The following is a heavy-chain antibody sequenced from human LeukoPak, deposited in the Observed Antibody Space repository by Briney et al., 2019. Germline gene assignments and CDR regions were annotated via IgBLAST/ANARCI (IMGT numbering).Heavy chain of an antibody. CDR1: GGSISSYY. CDR3: ARGVRGSTAAGTFDY. Sequence: SETLSLTCTVSGGSISSYYWSWIRQPPGKGLEWIGYIYYSGSTNYNPSLKSRVTISVDTSKNQFSLKLSSVTAADTAVYYCARGVRGSTAAGTFDYWGQGTLVTVSP. CDR2: IYYSGST. J-gene: IGHJ4*02. D-gene: IGHD6-13*01. V-gene: IGHV4-59*01.